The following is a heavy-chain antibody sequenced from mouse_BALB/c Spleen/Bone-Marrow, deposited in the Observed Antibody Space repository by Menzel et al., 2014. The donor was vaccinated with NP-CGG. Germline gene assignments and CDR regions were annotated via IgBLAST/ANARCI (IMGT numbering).Heavy chain of an antibody. Sequence: EVKLVDSGGGLVQPGGSRKLSCAASGFTFSSFGMHWVRQAPEKGLEWVAYISSGSSTIYYADTVKGRFTISRGNPKNTLFLQMTSLRSEDTAMYYCARWRYGYAMDYWGQGTSVTVSS. D-gene: IGHD2-14*01. CDR2: ISSGSSTI. CDR3: ARWRYGYAMDY. CDR1: GFTFSSFG. J-gene: IGHJ4*01. V-gene: IGHV5-17*02.